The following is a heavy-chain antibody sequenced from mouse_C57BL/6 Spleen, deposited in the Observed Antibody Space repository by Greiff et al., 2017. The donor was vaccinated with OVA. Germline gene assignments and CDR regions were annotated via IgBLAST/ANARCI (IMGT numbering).Heavy chain of an antibody. CDR2: IYPGDGDT. J-gene: IGHJ1*03. CDR1: GYAFSSSW. V-gene: IGHV1-82*01. Sequence: QVHVKQSGPELVKPGASVKISCKASGYAFSSSWMNWVKQRPGKGLEWIGRIYPGDGDTNYNGKFKGKATLTADKSSSTAYMQLSSLTSEDSAVYFCARSGYYGSSHWYFDVWGTGTTVTVSS. D-gene: IGHD1-1*01. CDR3: ARSGYYGSSHWYFDV.